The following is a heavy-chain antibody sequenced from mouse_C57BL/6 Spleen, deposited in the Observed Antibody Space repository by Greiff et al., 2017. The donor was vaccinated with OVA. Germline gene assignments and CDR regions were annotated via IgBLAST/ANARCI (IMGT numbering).Heavy chain of an antibody. CDR3: ARGGITTVVATNFDV. Sequence: QVQLKQPGAELVKPGASVKLSCKASGYTFTSYWMHWVKQRPGQGLEWIGMIHPNSGSTNYNEKFKSKATLTVDKSSSTAYMQLSSLTSEDSAVYYCARGGITTVVATNFDVWGTGTTVTVSS. J-gene: IGHJ1*03. D-gene: IGHD1-1*01. CDR1: GYTFTSYW. CDR2: IHPNSGST. V-gene: IGHV1-64*01.